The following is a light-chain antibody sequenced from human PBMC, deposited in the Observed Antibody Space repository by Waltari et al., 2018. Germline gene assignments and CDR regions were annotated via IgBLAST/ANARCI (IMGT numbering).Light chain of an antibody. CDR3: MQALQTRPT. Sequence: EIVMTQSPLSLSVTPGEPAFISCRASQSLLHYNGRNYLDWYLQRPGQSPQLRIYLGSTRGSGVPDRFSGSGSGTDFTLNISRVESEDVGVYYCMQALQTRPTFGGGTKVEIK. CDR1: QSLLHYNGRNY. J-gene: IGKJ4*01. V-gene: IGKV2-28*01. CDR2: LGS.